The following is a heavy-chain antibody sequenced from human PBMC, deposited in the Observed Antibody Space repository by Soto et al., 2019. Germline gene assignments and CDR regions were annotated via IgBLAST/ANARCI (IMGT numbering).Heavy chain of an antibody. V-gene: IGHV3-66*01. CDR1: GISVSDNY. Sequence: EMQLVESGGGLVQPGGSLKLSCAASGISVSDNYMSWVRQAPGKGLEWVSIVYSGGTTFYADSVKGRFTISRDNSKNTLQLQMNSLRAEDTAVYYCARDCYGSVTYCRAAMDVWGQGTTVTVAS. D-gene: IGHD3-10*01. CDR3: ARDCYGSVTYCRAAMDV. J-gene: IGHJ6*02. CDR2: VYSGGTT.